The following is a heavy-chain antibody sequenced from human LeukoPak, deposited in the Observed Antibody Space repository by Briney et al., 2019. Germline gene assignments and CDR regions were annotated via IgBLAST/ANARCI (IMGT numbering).Heavy chain of an antibody. CDR2: IRYDGSNK. CDR3: ARGTGYCSSTSCAPYYYYYMDV. V-gene: IGHV3-30*02. Sequence: GGSLRLSCAASGFTFSSYGMHWVRQAPGKGLEGVAFIRYDGSNKYYADSVKGRFTISRDNSKNTLYLQMNSLRAEDTAVYYCARGTGYCSSTSCAPYYYYYMDVWGKGTTVTVSS. CDR1: GFTFSSYG. J-gene: IGHJ6*03. D-gene: IGHD2-2*01.